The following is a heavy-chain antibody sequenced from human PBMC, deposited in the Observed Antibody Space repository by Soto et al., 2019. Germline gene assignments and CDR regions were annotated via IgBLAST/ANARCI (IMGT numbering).Heavy chain of an antibody. D-gene: IGHD6-19*01. CDR2: IWYDGSNK. Sequence: QVQLVESGGGVVQPGRSLRLSCAASGFTFSSYGMHWVRQAPGKGLQWLAVIWYDGSNKYYADSVKGRFTISRDNSRKTLYLQMNSLRAEDTAVYYCARVLTPYSSGWYVLEYWGQGTVVTVSS. J-gene: IGHJ4*02. CDR1: GFTFSSYG. CDR3: ARVLTPYSSGWYVLEY. V-gene: IGHV3-33*01.